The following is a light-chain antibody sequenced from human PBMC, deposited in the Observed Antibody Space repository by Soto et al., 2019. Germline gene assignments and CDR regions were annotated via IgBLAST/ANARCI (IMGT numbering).Light chain of an antibody. Sequence: EIVLTQSPATLSLSPGERATLSCRASQSVSSYLAWYQQKPGQAPRLLIYDASNRATVIPARFSGSGSGTDFTLTISSLEPKDFAVYYCQQRSNWPPYTFGQGTKLEIK. V-gene: IGKV3-11*01. CDR1: QSVSSY. J-gene: IGKJ2*01. CDR2: DAS. CDR3: QQRSNWPPYT.